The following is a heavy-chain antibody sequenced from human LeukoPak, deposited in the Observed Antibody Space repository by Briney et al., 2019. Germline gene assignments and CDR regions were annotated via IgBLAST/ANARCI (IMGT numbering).Heavy chain of an antibody. CDR1: GYTFTGYD. J-gene: IGHJ4*02. Sequence: ASVKVSCKASGYTFTGYDINWVRQATGQGLEWMGWMNPNSGNTGYAQKFQGRVTMTRNTSISTAYMELSSLRSEDTAVYYCARSRDGYNYYFDYWGQGTLVTVSS. CDR3: ARSRDGYNYYFDY. CDR2: MNPNSGNT. D-gene: IGHD5-24*01. V-gene: IGHV1-8*01.